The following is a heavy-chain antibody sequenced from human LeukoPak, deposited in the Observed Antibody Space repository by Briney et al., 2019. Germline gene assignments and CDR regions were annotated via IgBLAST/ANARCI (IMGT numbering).Heavy chain of an antibody. CDR3: ARGYGDYDFFFNY. J-gene: IGHJ4*02. CDR1: GFIFSNAW. CDR2: INWNGGST. D-gene: IGHD4-17*01. Sequence: PGGSLRLSCAASGFIFSNAWMSWVRQAPGKGLEWVSGINWNGGSTGYADSVKGRFTISRDNAKNSLYLQMNSLKAEDTALYYCARGYGDYDFFFNYWGQGTLVTVSS. V-gene: IGHV3-20*04.